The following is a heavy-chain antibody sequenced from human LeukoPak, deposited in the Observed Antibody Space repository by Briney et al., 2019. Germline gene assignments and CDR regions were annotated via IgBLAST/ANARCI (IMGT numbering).Heavy chain of an antibody. V-gene: IGHV1-18*01. CDR1: GYTFTSYG. CDR3: AREIPSGCYFDY. J-gene: IGHJ4*02. CDR2: ISAYNGNT. D-gene: IGHD3-10*01. Sequence: ASVKVSCKASGYTFTSYGINWVRQAPGQGLEWMGWISAYNGNTNYAQKLQGRVTMTGDTSTSTAYMELGRLTSEDTAVYFCAREIPSGCYFDYWGQGTQVTVSS.